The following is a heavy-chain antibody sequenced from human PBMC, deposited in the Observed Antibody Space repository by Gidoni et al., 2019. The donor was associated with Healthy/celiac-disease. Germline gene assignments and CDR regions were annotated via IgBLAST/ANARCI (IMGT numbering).Heavy chain of an antibody. V-gene: IGHV4-34*01. CDR1: CWSFTGSY. J-gene: IGHJ5*02. D-gene: IGHD2-2*01. CDR2: SNHSGST. CDR3: ARRSGYCSSTSCLMWFDP. Sequence: QVQLPQWGAGLLKPSEPLSLTCAVYCWSFTGSYWSWIRQPPGTGLEWIGESNHSGSTNYNPSIKSRVTISVDTSKNQCSLKLSSVTAADTAVYYCARRSGYCSSTSCLMWFDPWGQGTLVTVSS.